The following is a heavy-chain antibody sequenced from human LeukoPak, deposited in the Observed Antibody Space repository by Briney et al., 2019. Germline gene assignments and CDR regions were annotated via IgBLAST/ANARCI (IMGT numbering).Heavy chain of an antibody. J-gene: IGHJ4*02. CDR3: ARGYGEDYCSAVSCRWYDY. D-gene: IGHD2-15*01. V-gene: IGHV3-7*04. CDR2: IKQGGNEK. CDR1: GFTFSSYS. Sequence: PGGSLRLSCAASGFTFSSYSMNWVRQAPGNGLEWVANIKQGGNEKYYVDSVKGRFTISRDNAKNSLHLQMNSLRSEDTAVYYCARGYGEDYCSAVSCRWYDYWGQGTLVTVSS.